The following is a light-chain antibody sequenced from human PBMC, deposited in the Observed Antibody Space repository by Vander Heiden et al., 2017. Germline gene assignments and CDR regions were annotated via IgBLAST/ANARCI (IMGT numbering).Light chain of an antibody. CDR3: QSYDSSLSGVV. Sequence: QSVLTQPPSVSGAPGQLVTLARTGSSSNIGAGYDVHWYQQLPGTAPKLLIYGNSNRPSGVPDRFSGSKSGTSASLAITGLQAEEEADYYCQSYDSSLSGVVFGGGTKLTVL. CDR1: SSNIGAGYD. J-gene: IGLJ2*01. CDR2: GNS. V-gene: IGLV1-40*01.